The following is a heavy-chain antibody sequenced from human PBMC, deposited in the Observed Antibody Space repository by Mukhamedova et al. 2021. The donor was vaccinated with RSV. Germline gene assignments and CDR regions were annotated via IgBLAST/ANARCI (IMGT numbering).Heavy chain of an antibody. Sequence: TNYNPSLKSRVTISVDTSKNLFSLKLSSVTAADTAVYYCARGRYYGSGGCFDPWGQGTPVTVSS. V-gene: IGHV4-34*01. CDR2: T. J-gene: IGHJ5*02. D-gene: IGHD3-10*01. CDR3: ARGRYYGSGGCFDP.